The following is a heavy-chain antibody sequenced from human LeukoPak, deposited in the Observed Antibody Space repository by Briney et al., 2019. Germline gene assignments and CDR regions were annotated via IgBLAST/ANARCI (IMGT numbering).Heavy chain of an antibody. CDR1: GFTSSSYW. V-gene: IGHV3-7*01. CDR2: IKQDGSEK. Sequence: GGSLRLSCAASGFTSSSYWMSWVRQAPGKGLEWVANIKQDGSEKYYVDSVKGRFTISRDNAKNSLYLQMNSLRAEDTAVYYCARDGPPTVIDGGAFDIWGQGTMVIVSS. J-gene: IGHJ3*02. D-gene: IGHD4-17*01. CDR3: ARDGPPTVIDGGAFDI.